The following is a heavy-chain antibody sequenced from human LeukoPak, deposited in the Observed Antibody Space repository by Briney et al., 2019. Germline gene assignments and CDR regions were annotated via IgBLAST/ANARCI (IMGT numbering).Heavy chain of an antibody. V-gene: IGHV4-59*08. J-gene: IGHJ5*02. D-gene: IGHD2-15*01. Sequence: SETLSLTCTVSGGSISSYYWSWIRQPPGKGLEWIGYIYYTGSTNYNPSLKSRVTISVDTSKNQFSLKLSSVTAADTAVYYCARVGLGYCSGGSCYGWFDPWGQGTLVTVSS. CDR2: IYYTGST. CDR1: GGSISSYY. CDR3: ARVGLGYCSGGSCYGWFDP.